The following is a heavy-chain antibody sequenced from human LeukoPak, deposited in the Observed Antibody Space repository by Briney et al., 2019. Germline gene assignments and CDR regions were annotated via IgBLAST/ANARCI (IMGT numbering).Heavy chain of an antibody. CDR3: AKDHDNTDSYYYFDS. D-gene: IGHD2-21*02. Sequence: GRSLTISCAASGFNFNAYAMTWVRQAPGKGLQWVSSISKNGKTTFYTDSVKGRFTISRDNSKDTLHLQMDRLRAEDTALYFCAKDHDNTDSYYYFDSWGLGTLVTVSS. J-gene: IGHJ4*02. CDR2: ISKNGKTT. CDR1: GFNFNAYA. V-gene: IGHV3-23*01.